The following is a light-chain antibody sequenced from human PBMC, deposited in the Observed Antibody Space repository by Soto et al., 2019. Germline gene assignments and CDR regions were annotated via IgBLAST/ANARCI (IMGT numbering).Light chain of an antibody. CDR1: QSVSSN. J-gene: IGKJ5*01. CDR3: QQYNNWPPLT. V-gene: IGKV3-15*01. CDR2: GAS. Sequence: EIVMTQSPATLSVSPGERATLSCRASQSVSSNVAWYQQKPGQAPRLLIYGASTRATDIPARFSGSGSGTEFTLTISSLQSEDFAVYFCQQYNNWPPLTFGQVTRLEIK.